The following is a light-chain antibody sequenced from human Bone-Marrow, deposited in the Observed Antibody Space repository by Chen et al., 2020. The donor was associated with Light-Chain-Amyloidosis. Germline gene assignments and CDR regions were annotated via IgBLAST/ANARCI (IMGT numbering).Light chain of an antibody. CDR1: DLPRKY. Sequence: SYELTHPPSVAVSPGQTARITCCGDDLPRKYAYWYQQKPGQAPVLVIHRDTGRPSGISERFSGSSSGTTATLTISGVQAEDEADYHCQSADSSGTYEVIFGGGTKLTVL. CDR3: QSADSSGTYEVI. V-gene: IGLV3-25*03. CDR2: RDT. J-gene: IGLJ2*01.